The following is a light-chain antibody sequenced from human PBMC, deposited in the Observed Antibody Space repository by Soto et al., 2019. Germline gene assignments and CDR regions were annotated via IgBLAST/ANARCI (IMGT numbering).Light chain of an antibody. V-gene: IGKV3-15*01. CDR2: GAS. CDR3: QQYDQWPIT. CDR1: QSVSSN. Sequence: EIVMTQSPATLSVSPGERATFSCRASQSVSSNLAWYQQKPGQAPRLLIYGASIRATGIPARFSGSGSGTEFSFTVTSLQSEDFAVYYCQQYDQWPITFGQGTRLEI. J-gene: IGKJ5*01.